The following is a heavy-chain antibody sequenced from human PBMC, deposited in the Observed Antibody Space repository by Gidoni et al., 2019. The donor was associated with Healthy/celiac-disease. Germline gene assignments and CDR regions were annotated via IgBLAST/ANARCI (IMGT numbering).Heavy chain of an antibody. D-gene: IGHD3-10*01. CDR3: AKGTLYYYGSGSGFDP. J-gene: IGHJ5*02. V-gene: IGHV3-23*01. Sequence: EVQLLASGGGVVQPGGSLRLSCAASGFTFSSYAMSWVRQAPGKGLEWVSAISGSGGSTYYADSVKGRFTISRDNSKNTLYLQMNSLRAEDTAVYYCAKGTLYYYGSGSGFDPWGQGTLVTVSS. CDR2: ISGSGGST. CDR1: GFTFSSYA.